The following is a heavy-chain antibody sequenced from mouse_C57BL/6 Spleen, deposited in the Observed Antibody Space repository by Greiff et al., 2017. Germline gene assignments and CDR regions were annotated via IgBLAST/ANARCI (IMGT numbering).Heavy chain of an antibody. J-gene: IGHJ2*01. CDR3: SRWDYYGSNSFDY. D-gene: IGHD1-1*01. CDR1: GYTFTDYY. CDR2: INPNNGGT. Sequence: VQLQQSGPELVKPGASVKISCKASGYTFTDYYMNWVKQSHGKSLEWIGDINPNNGGTSYNQKFTGKATLTVDKSSSTAYMELRSLTSEDSAVYYCSRWDYYGSNSFDYWGQGTTLTVSS. V-gene: IGHV1-26*01.